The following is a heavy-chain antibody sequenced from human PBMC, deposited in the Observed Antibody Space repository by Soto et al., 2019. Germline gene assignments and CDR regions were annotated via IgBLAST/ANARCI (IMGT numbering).Heavy chain of an antibody. CDR1: KFTFNSYT. V-gene: IGHV3-21*01. Sequence: GGSLRLSCAASKFTFNSYTMNWVRQAPGKGLEWVSSISSSSSSIYYADSVKGRFTISRDYAKNSLYLQMHSLRAEDTAVYYCARFYYDKSGQGPYYFDYWGQGTLVTVSS. CDR3: ARFYYDKSGQGPYYFDY. CDR2: ISSSSSSI. D-gene: IGHD3-22*01. J-gene: IGHJ4*02.